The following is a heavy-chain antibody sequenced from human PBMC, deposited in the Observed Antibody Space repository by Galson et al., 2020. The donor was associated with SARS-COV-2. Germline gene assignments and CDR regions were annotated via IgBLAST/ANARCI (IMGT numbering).Heavy chain of an antibody. Sequence: ETSETRSLTCTVSGGSISSSSFYWGWIRQPPGKGLEWIGSIYYTGSTYYNPSHKSRVTRSVDTSKNQFSLKLSSVTAADTAVYHCARHHSPPNDYDSSGPSYFDYWGQGTLVTVSS. CDR1: GGSISSSSFY. CDR3: ARHHSPPNDYDSSGPSYFDY. J-gene: IGHJ4*02. D-gene: IGHD3-22*01. V-gene: IGHV4-39*01. CDR2: IYYTGST.